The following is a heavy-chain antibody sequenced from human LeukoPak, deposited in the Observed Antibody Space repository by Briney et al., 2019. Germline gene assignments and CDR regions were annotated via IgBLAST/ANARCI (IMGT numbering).Heavy chain of an antibody. D-gene: IGHD3-10*01. CDR1: GFTFSNAW. CDR3: TTLYYYGSGSYIAFDI. CDR2: IKSKTDGGTT. V-gene: IGHV3-15*07. Sequence: GGPLRLSCAASGFTFSNAWMNWVRQAPGKGLEWVGRIKSKTDGGTTDYAAPVKGSFTISRDDSKNTLYLQMNSLKTEDTAVYYCTTLYYYGSGSYIAFDIWGQGTMVTVSS. J-gene: IGHJ3*02.